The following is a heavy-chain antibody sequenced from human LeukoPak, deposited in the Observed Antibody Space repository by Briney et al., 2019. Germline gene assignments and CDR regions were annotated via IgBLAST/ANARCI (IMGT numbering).Heavy chain of an antibody. Sequence: PSETLFLTCSVTDYSISSGYFWGWIRRPPGTGLEWIGMIFHGGNTYYNPSLESRVTLSKDTSKNQFSLRLTSMTAADTAIYYCARLSVAYDPYYFDFWGQGTLVAVSS. V-gene: IGHV4-38-2*01. J-gene: IGHJ4*02. CDR3: ARLSVAYDPYYFDF. CDR1: DYSISSGYF. D-gene: IGHD3-22*01. CDR2: IFHGGNT.